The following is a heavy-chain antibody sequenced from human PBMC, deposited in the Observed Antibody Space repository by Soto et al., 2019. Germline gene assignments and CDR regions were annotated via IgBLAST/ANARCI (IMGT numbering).Heavy chain of an antibody. CDR3: AKATTVTRSGFDY. D-gene: IGHD4-4*01. CDR2: ISGSGGST. J-gene: IGHJ4*02. CDR1: GVTFSSYA. Sequence: EVQLLESGGGLVQPGGSMRLSFAASGVTFSSYAMSCVRQAPGKWLEWVSAISGSGGSTYYADSVKGRFTISRDNSKNTLYLQMNSLRAEDTAVYYCAKATTVTRSGFDYGGQGTLVTVSS. V-gene: IGHV3-23*01.